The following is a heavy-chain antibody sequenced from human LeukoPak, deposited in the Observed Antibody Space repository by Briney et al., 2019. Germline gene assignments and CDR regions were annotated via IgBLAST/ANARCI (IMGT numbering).Heavy chain of an antibody. CDR2: INAGNGNT. J-gene: IGHJ5*02. CDR1: GYTFTSCA. V-gene: IGHV1-3*01. D-gene: IGHD3-10*01. CDR3: ARNPHFGEAIFDP. Sequence: ASVKVSCKASGYTFTSCAMHWVRQAPGQRLEWMGWINAGNGNTKYSQKFQGRVTITRDTSASTAYMELSSLRSEDTAVYYCARNPHFGEAIFDPWGQGTLVTVSS.